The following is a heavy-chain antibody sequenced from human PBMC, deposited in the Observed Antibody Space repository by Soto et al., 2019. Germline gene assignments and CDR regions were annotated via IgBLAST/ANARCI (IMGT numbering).Heavy chain of an antibody. D-gene: IGHD2-2*02. CDR1: GFTFSSYW. Sequence: GGSLRLSCAASGFTFSSYWMSWVRQAPGKGLEWVANIKQDGSEKYYVDSVKGRFTNSRDNAKNSLYLQMNSLRAEDTAVYYCAREPDIVVVPAAIFFDYWGQGTLVTVSS. CDR2: IKQDGSEK. J-gene: IGHJ4*02. V-gene: IGHV3-7*01. CDR3: AREPDIVVVPAAIFFDY.